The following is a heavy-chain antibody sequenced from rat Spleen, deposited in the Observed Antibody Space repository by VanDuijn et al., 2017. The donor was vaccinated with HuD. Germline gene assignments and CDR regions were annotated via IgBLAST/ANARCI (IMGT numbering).Heavy chain of an antibody. D-gene: IGHD1-10*01. J-gene: IGHJ2*01. CDR3: TTGAQPRD. V-gene: IGHV5-27*01. CDR2: ISTGGGST. Sequence: EVQLVESGGGLVQPGRSLKLSCAASGFSFSNYYMAWVRQDPTKGMEWVAYISTGGGSTYYRDSVKGRFTISRDDAKSTLYLQMDSLRSDDTATYYCTTGAQPRDWGQGVMVTVSS. CDR1: GFSFSNYY.